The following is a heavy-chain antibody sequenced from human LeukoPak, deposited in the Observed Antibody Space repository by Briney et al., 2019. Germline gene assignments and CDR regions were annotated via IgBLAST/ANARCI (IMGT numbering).Heavy chain of an antibody. CDR2: ISSSSSYI. J-gene: IGHJ4*02. CDR3: ARDRYGDYIFDY. Sequence: GGSLRLSCAASGFXFSSYSINWVRQAPGKGLEWVPSISSSSSYIYYADSVKGRFTISRDNAKNSLYLQMNSLRAEDTAVYYCARDRYGDYIFDYWGQGTLVTVSS. D-gene: IGHD4-17*01. CDR1: GFXFSSYS. V-gene: IGHV3-21*01.